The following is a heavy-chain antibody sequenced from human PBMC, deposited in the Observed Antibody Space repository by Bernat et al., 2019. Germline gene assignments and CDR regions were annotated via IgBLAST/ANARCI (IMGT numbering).Heavy chain of an antibody. J-gene: IGHJ4*02. CDR2: IKSRRDAETT. Sequence: EVQLVESGGGLVKSGGSLRLSCVGTGFTFSDAWMSWVRLAPGKGLECVGRIKSRRDAETTVYAAPGKGRFIISRDDSRNMVFLQINGLKSEDTAGYYCSKDLPVMGSGEFDYWGRGTLVTVSS. D-gene: IGHD7-27*01. CDR3: SKDLPVMGSGEFDY. V-gene: IGHV3-15*01. CDR1: GFTFSDAW.